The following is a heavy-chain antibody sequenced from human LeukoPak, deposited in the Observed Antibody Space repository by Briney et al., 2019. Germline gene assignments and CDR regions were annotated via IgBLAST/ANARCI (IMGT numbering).Heavy chain of an antibody. J-gene: IGHJ4*02. Sequence: SETLSLTCTVSGGSISSGGYYWSWIRQHPGRGLEWIGYIYYSGSTYYNPSLKSRVTISVDTSKNQFSLKLSSVTAADTAVYYCARGTYYYDSSGYPYFDYWGQGTPVTVSS. CDR2: IYYSGST. D-gene: IGHD3-22*01. CDR1: GGSISSGGYY. V-gene: IGHV4-31*03. CDR3: ARGTYYYDSSGYPYFDY.